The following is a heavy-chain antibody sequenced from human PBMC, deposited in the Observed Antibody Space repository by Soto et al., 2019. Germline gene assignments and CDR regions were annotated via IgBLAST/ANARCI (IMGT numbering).Heavy chain of an antibody. V-gene: IGHV3-7*03. CDR3: ATRKRGTSFDY. D-gene: IGHD1-7*01. CDR2: VNGDGSVT. J-gene: IGHJ4*02. CDR1: GFTFSSSW. Sequence: GGSLRLFCAASGFTFSSSWMHWVRQAPGKGPVWVAIVNGDGSVTSYVGSVKGRFTISRDNARNSLYLQMNSLRAEDTAVYYCATRKRGTSFDYWGQGTLVTVSS.